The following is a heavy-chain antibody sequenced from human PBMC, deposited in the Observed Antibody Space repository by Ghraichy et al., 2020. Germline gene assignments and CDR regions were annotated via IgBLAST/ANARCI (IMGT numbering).Heavy chain of an antibody. Sequence: GGSLRLSCAASGFPFSSYAMSWVRQAPGKGLEWVSVISGSGDTTYYAGSVKGRFTISRDNSKNTLYIQMNSLRAEDTAVYYCAKDRSWYSNSWCSDYWGQGTLVTVSS. J-gene: IGHJ4*02. CDR3: AKDRSWYSNSWCSDY. D-gene: IGHD6-13*01. CDR2: ISGSGDTT. CDR1: GFPFSSYA. V-gene: IGHV3-23*01.